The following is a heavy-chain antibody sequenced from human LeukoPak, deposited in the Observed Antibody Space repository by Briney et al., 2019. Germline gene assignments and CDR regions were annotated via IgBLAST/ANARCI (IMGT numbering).Heavy chain of an antibody. CDR3: ARGVGSGYDRGLFDY. D-gene: IGHD5-12*01. CDR1: GDSVSSNSAA. J-gene: IGHJ4*02. CDR2: TYYRSKWYN. V-gene: IGHV6-1*01. Sequence: SQTPSLTCAIFGDSVSSNSAAWNWIRQSPSRGLEWLGRTYYRSKWYNDYAVSVKSRITINPDTSKNQFSLQLNSVTPEDTAVYYCARGVGSGYDRGLFDYWGQGTLVTVSS.